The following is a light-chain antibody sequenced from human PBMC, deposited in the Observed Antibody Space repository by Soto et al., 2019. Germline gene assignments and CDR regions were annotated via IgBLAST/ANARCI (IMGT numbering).Light chain of an antibody. CDR2: GAS. Sequence: EIVLTQSPGTLSLSPGERATLSCRASQSVSNNYLAWYQQKPGQAPRLLIYGASNRATGIPDRFSGSGSGTDFTLTISRLEPEDFATYYCQQYDGYSPQTFGQGTKVEIK. CDR1: QSVSNNY. J-gene: IGKJ1*01. CDR3: QQYDGYSPQT. V-gene: IGKV3-20*01.